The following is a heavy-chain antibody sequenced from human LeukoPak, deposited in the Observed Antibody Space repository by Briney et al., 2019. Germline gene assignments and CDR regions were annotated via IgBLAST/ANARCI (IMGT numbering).Heavy chain of an antibody. CDR3: ATDILNRIAAAVDY. D-gene: IGHD6-13*01. V-gene: IGHV3-30*03. Sequence: PGRSLRLSCAASGFTFSSYGMHWVRLAPGKGLEWVAVISYDGSNKYYADSVKGRFTISRDNSKNTLYLQMNSLRAEDTAVYYCATDILNRIAAAVDYWGQGTLVTVSS. CDR1: GFTFSSYG. CDR2: ISYDGSNK. J-gene: IGHJ4*02.